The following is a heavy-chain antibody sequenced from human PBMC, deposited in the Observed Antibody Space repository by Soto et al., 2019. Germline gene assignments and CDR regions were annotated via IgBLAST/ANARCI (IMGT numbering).Heavy chain of an antibody. V-gene: IGHV4-31*03. CDR2: IYYSGST. J-gene: IGHJ4*02. CDR3: ARRSSNYGLFDY. D-gene: IGHD4-17*01. Sequence: PSETLSLTCTVSGGSISNGSYYWSWIRQHPGKGLEWIGYIYYSGSTYYDPSLKSRVTISVDTSKNQFSLKMSSVTAADTAVYYCARRSSNYGLFDYWGQGTLVTVSS. CDR1: GGSISNGSYY.